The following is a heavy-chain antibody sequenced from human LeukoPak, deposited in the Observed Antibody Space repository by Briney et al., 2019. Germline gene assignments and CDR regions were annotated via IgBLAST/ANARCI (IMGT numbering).Heavy chain of an antibody. CDR3: ARDGKMTTVTISFYGMDV. Sequence: ASVTVSCKASGYTFTSYGISWVRQAPGQGLEWMGWISAYNGNTNYAQKLQGRVTMTTDTSTSTAYMELRSLRSDDTAVYYCARDGKMTTVTISFYGMDVWGQGTTVTVSS. J-gene: IGHJ6*02. V-gene: IGHV1-18*01. D-gene: IGHD4-17*01. CDR2: ISAYNGNT. CDR1: GYTFTSYG.